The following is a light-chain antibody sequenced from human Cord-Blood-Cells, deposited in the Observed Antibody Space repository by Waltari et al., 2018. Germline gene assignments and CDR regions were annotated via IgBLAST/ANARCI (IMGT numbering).Light chain of an antibody. CDR2: EGS. CDR3: CSYAGSSTWV. Sequence: QSALTQPASVSGSPGQSITICCTGTSSDVGSYNLVSWYQQHPGKAPKLMIYEGSKRPSGLSNRFPGSKAGTTASLTSSGLQAEDEAVYYCCSYAGSSTWVFGGGTKLTVL. CDR1: SSDVGSYNL. J-gene: IGLJ3*02. V-gene: IGLV2-23*01.